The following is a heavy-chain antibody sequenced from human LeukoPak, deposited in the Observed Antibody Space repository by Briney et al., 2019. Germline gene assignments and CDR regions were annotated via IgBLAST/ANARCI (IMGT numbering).Heavy chain of an antibody. J-gene: IGHJ6*03. CDR3: ARMRLGYCSSTTCYNYYYYMDV. V-gene: IGHV4-59*01. CDR1: GGSISSYY. CDR2: IYYSGST. Sequence: SETLSLTCTVSGGSISSYYWSWIRQPPGKGLEWIGYIYYSGSTNYNPFLKSRVTISVDTSKNQFSLKLSSVTAADTAVYYCARMRLGYCSSTTCYNYYYYMDVWGKGTTVTVSS. D-gene: IGHD2-2*01.